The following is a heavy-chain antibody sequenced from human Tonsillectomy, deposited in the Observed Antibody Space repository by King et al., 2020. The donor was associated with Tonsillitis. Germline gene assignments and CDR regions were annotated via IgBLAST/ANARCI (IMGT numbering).Heavy chain of an antibody. CDR2: INPNSGGT. D-gene: IGHD3-10*01. J-gene: IGHJ4*02. Sequence: VQLVESGAEVKKPGASVKVSCTASGYTFTGYYMHWVRQAPGQGLEWMGWINPNSGGTNYAQKFQGRVTMTRDTSISTAYMELSRLRSDDTAVYYCASNIQYYYGSGSYFLFDYWGQGTLVTVSS. V-gene: IGHV1-2*02. CDR1: GYTFTGYY. CDR3: ASNIQYYYGSGSYFLFDY.